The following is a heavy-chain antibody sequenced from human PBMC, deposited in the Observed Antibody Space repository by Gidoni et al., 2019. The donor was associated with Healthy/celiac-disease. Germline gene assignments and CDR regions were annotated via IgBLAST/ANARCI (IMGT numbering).Heavy chain of an antibody. CDR1: GGSFSGYY. CDR3: ARGFRRHTAIAAATGTRGWFDP. Sequence: QVQLQQWGAGLLKPSETLSLTCAVYGGSFSGYYWSWIRQPPGKGLEWIGEINHSGSTNYNPSLKSRVTISVDTSKNQFSLKLSSVTAADTAVYYCARGFRRHTAIAAATGTRGWFDPWGQGTLVTVSS. D-gene: IGHD6-13*01. V-gene: IGHV4-34*01. J-gene: IGHJ5*02. CDR2: INHSGST.